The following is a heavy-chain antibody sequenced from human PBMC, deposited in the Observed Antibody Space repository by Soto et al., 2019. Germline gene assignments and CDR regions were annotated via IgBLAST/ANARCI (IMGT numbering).Heavy chain of an antibody. CDR2: INPNTGGT. V-gene: IGHV1-2*06. Sequence: QVQLVQSGAEVKKPGASMKVSCKASGYTFTDYYLHWVRQAPGQGLEWMGQINPNTGGTNYAQKFQGRVSMTRDTSTSTAYMELSSLRSDDTAVYYCARINSDSWFLVLCLYWGQGTLVTVSS. CDR1: GYTFTDYY. D-gene: IGHD6-13*01. J-gene: IGHJ4*02. CDR3: ARINSDSWFLVLCLY.